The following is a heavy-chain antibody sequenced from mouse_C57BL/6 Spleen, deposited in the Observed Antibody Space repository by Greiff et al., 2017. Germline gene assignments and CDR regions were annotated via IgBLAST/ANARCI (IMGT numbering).Heavy chain of an antibody. CDR1: GYTFTSYW. J-gene: IGHJ2*01. CDR3: ARESLYYSNQGY. D-gene: IGHD2-5*01. V-gene: IGHV1-52*01. Sequence: VQLQQPGAELVRPGSSVKLSCKASGYTFTSYWMHWVKQRPIKGLEWIGNIDPSDSETPYNQKFKDKATLTVDKSSSTAYMQLRSLTSEDSAVYYCARESLYYSNQGYWGQGTTLTVSS. CDR2: IDPSDSET.